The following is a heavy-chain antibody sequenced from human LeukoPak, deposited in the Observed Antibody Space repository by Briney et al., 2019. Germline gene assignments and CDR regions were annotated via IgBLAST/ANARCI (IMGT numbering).Heavy chain of an antibody. CDR3: AKPKYSSGWYRFYFDY. V-gene: IGHV3-30*02. CDR1: GFTFSHHG. D-gene: IGHD6-19*01. CDR2: IRNDGSNH. Sequence: PGGSLRLSCAASGFTFSHHGMHWVRQAPGKGLEWVAFIRNDGSNHYYADSVKGRFTISRDNSKNNVYLQMYSLRAEDTAVYYCAKPKYSSGWYRFYFDYWGQGTLVTVSS. J-gene: IGHJ4*02.